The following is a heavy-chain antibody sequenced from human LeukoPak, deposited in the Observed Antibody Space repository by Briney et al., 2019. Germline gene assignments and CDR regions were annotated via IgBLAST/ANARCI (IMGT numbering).Heavy chain of an antibody. CDR1: GDSITAYY. CDR2: IHYTGKN. V-gene: IGHV4-59*04. CDR3: ASDAGYWSPDY. Sequence: PSETLSLTCTVSGDSITAYYWNWVRQPPGKGLEWIGYIHYTGKNFYNPSLKSRITMSVDTSKSQFSLKLSSVTAADTAVYYCASDAGYWSPDYRYQGTLVTV. D-gene: IGHD3-3*01. J-gene: IGHJ4*01.